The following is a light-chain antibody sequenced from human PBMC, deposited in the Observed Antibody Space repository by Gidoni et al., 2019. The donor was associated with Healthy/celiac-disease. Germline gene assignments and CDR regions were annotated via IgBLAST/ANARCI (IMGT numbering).Light chain of an antibody. J-gene: IGKJ1*01. V-gene: IGKV3-20*01. CDR1: QSGSSSY. CDR3: QQYGSSPWP. CDR2: GSS. Sequence: EIVLTQSTGTLSLSPGERATRSCRASQSGSSSYLAWYQQKPGQAPRLLIYGSSSRATGIPDRFSGSGSGTDFTLTISRLEPEEFAVYYFQQYGSSPWPFGQGTKVEIK.